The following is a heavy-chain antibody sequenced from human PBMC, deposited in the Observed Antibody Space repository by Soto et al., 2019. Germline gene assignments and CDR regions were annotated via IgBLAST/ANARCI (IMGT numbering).Heavy chain of an antibody. CDR3: ANDLPPDY. V-gene: IGHV3-9*01. CDR1: GFTFDDYD. CDR2: ISWNSGSI. Sequence: EVQLVESGGGLVQPGRSLRLSCAASGFTFDDYDMHWVRQAPGKGLEWVSGISWNSGSIGYAASVKGRFTISRDNAKNSLYLQMNGLRAEDPALYSGANDLPPDYWGQGTLVTVSS. J-gene: IGHJ4*01.